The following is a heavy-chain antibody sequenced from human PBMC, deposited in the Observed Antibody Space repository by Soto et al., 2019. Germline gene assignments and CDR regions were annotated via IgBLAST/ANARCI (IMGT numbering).Heavy chain of an antibody. J-gene: IGHJ4*02. CDR3: ANDIVVVPAAHPDY. Sequence: EVQLLESGGGLVQPGGSLRLSCTASGFTFSSYAMSWVRQAPGKGLEWVSAISGSGGSTYYADSVKGRFTISRDNSKNTLYLQMNSLRAEDTAVYYCANDIVVVPAAHPDYWGQGTLVTVSS. CDR2: ISGSGGST. V-gene: IGHV3-23*01. D-gene: IGHD2-2*01. CDR1: GFTFSSYA.